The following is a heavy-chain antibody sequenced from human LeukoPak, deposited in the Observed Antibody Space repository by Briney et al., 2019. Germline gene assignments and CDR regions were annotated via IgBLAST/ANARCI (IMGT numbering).Heavy chain of an antibody. CDR2: IYDSGST. CDR3: ARGSPGYCSGGSCPDTGFDY. Sequence: SETLSLTCTVSGGSIRSSYYYWGWIRQPPGKGLEWIGSIYDSGSTYYNPSLKSRVTISVDKSKNQFSLKLSSVTAADTAVYYCARGSPGYCSGGSCPDTGFDYWGQGTLVTVSS. CDR1: GGSIRSSYYY. D-gene: IGHD2-15*01. V-gene: IGHV4-39*07. J-gene: IGHJ4*02.